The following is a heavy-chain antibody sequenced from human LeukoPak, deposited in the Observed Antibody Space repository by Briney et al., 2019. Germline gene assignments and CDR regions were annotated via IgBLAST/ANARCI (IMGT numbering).Heavy chain of an antibody. J-gene: IGHJ6*03. CDR3: AKGDYGYYFYMDV. D-gene: IGHD4-17*01. CDR1: GLTFINNA. V-gene: IGHV3-23*01. CDR2: ISGPGGST. Sequence: GGSLRLSCAASGLTFINNAVKWVRQAPGMGLEWVSTISGPGGSTYYGDSVKGRFTTSRDNSKNTVYLQMNSLRADDTAIYYCAKGDYGYYFYMDVWGKGTTVTVSS.